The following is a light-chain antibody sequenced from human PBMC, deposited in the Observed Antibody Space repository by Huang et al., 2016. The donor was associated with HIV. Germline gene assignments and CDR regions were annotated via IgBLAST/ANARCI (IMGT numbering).Light chain of an antibody. Sequence: DIQMTQSPSSLSASVGDRVTITCRASQSISSYLNWYQQKPGKPPKLLIYAASSLQSGVPSRFSGSGSGTDFTLTISSLQPEDFVTYYCQQSYSTPLWTFGQGTKVEIK. CDR3: QQSYSTPLWT. CDR1: QSISSY. V-gene: IGKV1-39*01. J-gene: IGKJ1*01. CDR2: AAS.